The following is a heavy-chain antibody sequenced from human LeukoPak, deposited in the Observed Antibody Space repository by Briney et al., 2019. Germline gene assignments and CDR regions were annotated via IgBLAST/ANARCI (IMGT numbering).Heavy chain of an antibody. J-gene: IGHJ4*02. D-gene: IGHD1-26*01. CDR3: ARGVDSGSYYIDY. CDR2: IYTSGST. V-gene: IGHV4-61*02. Sequence: SQTLSLTCTVSGGSISSGSYYWSWIRQPAGKGLEWIGRIYTSGSTNYNPSLKSRVTISVDTSKNQFSLKLSSVTAADTAVYYCARGVDSGSYYIDYWGQGTLVTVSS. CDR1: GGSISSGSYY.